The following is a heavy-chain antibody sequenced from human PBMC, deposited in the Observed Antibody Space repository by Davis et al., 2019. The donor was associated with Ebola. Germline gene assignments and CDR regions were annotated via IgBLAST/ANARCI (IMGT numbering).Heavy chain of an antibody. CDR3: ARSYYYYGSGSYFLYYYGMDV. J-gene: IGHJ6*02. Sequence: AASVKVSCKASGYAFTSYDINWVRQATGNGLEWMGWMNPNSGNTGYAQKFQGRVTMTRNTSISTAYMELSSLRSEDTAVYYCARSYYYYGSGSYFLYYYGMDVWGQGTTVTVSS. CDR2: MNPNSGNT. V-gene: IGHV1-8*02. CDR1: GYAFTSYD. D-gene: IGHD3-10*01.